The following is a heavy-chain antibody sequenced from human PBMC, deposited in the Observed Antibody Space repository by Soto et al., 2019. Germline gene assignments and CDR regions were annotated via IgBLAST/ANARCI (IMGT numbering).Heavy chain of an antibody. CDR1: GYTFTSYD. D-gene: IGHD2-15*01. CDR3: ASWCSGGSCPQGYYYGMDV. Sequence: GASVKVSCKASGYTFTSYDINWVRQATGQGLEWMGWMNPNSGNTGYAQKFQGRVTMTRNTSISTAYMELSSLRSEDTAVYYCASWCSGGSCPQGYYYGMDVWGQGTTVTVSS. J-gene: IGHJ6*02. CDR2: MNPNSGNT. V-gene: IGHV1-8*01.